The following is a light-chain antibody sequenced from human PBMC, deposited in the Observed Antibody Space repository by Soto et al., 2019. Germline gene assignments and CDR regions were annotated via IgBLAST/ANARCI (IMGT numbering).Light chain of an antibody. CDR3: LLSYKGSYV. V-gene: IGLV7-46*01. J-gene: IGLJ1*01. CDR2: DKT. Sequence: AVVAQAPSLTVSPGGTATLICGSSTGAVPSDHHPSGFQQKPGQAPRALIYDKTNRHSWNPARFSGCHIGGKAALSLSGAQPEVEAEYYCLLSYKGSYVFGNGKKVTV. CDR1: TGAVPSDHH.